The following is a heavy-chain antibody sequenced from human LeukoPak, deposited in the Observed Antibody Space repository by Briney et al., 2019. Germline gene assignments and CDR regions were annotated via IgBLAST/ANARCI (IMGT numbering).Heavy chain of an antibody. J-gene: IGHJ4*02. V-gene: IGHV1-69*06. CDR1: GGTFSSYA. D-gene: IGHD3-10*01. Sequence: GASVKVSFKASGGTFSSYAISWVRQAPGQGLEWMGGIIPIFGTANYAQKFQGRVTITADKSTSTAYMELSSLRSEDTAVYYCARANFGAAGRYFDYWGQGTLVTVSS. CDR3: ARANFGAAGRYFDY. CDR2: IIPIFGTA.